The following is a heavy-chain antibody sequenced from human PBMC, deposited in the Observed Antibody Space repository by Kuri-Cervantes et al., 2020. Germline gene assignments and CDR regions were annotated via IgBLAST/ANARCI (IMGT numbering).Heavy chain of an antibody. J-gene: IGHJ5*02. CDR1: GGSISSYD. CDR2: IYYSGST. CDR3: ARAKQALRYCSSTSCFPRWFDP. V-gene: IGHV4-59*01. D-gene: IGHD2-2*01. Sequence: SETLSLTCTVSGGSISSYDWSWIRQPPGKGLEWIGYIYYSGSTNYNPSLKSRVTISVDTSKNQFSLKLSSVTAADTAVYYCARAKQALRYCSSTSCFPRWFDPWGQGTLVTVSS.